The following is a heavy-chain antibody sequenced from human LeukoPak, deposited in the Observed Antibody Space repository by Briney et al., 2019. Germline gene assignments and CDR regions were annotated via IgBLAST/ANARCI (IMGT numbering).Heavy chain of an antibody. CDR1: GFTFSSYG. CDR3: AKENQLLWYFDY. Sequence: GGSLRLSCAASGFTFSSYGMHWVRQAPGKGLEWVAFMRYDGSNKYYADSVKGRFTVSRDNSKNTLYLQMNSLRAEDTAVYYCAKENQLLWYFDYWGQGTLVTVSS. CDR2: MRYDGSNK. J-gene: IGHJ4*02. V-gene: IGHV3-30*02. D-gene: IGHD2-2*01.